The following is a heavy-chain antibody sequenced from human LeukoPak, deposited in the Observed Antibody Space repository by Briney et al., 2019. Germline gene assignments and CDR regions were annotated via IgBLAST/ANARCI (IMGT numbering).Heavy chain of an antibody. D-gene: IGHD2-21*02. CDR2: IRYDGSNK. V-gene: IGHV3-30*02. CDR3: AKIAAANCGGDCYSGAYYFDY. Sequence: GGSLRLSCAASGFTLSTYGMHWVRQAPGKGLEWVAFIRYDGSNKYYADSVKGRFTISRDNSRNTLYLQMNSLRAEDTAVYYCAKIAAANCGGDCYSGAYYFDYWGQGTLVTVSS. CDR1: GFTLSTYG. J-gene: IGHJ4*02.